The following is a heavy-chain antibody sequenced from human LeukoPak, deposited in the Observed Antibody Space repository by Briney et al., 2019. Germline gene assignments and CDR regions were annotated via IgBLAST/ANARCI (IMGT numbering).Heavy chain of an antibody. CDR1: GGSISSSSYY. Sequence: PSETLSLTCTVSGGSISSSSYYWGWIRQPPGKXXXXXXXXXXXXSTYYXXXLXXXVTXXVDTSKNQFSLKLSSVTAADTAVYYCARQXXGTNSGWYSRHPYYFDYWGQGTLVTVSS. V-gene: IGHV4-39*01. CDR3: ARQXXGTNSGWYSRHPYYFDY. J-gene: IGHJ4*02. D-gene: IGHD6-19*01. CDR2: XXXXXST.